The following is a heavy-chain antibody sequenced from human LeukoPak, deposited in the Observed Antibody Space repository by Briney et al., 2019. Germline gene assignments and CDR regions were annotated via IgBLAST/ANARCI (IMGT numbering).Heavy chain of an antibody. D-gene: IGHD6-19*01. V-gene: IGHV1-2*02. CDR3: ARDRVGSGWPRPYYFEF. CDR1: GYTFTGYY. J-gene: IGHJ4*02. CDR2: INTNTGAT. Sequence: GASVKVSCKASGYTFTGYYIHWVRQVPGQGLEWMGWINTNTGATMFAQKFQGRVTMTRDTSIGTGYLELSSLKSDDTALYYCARDRVGSGWPRPYYFEFWGQGTLVTVSS.